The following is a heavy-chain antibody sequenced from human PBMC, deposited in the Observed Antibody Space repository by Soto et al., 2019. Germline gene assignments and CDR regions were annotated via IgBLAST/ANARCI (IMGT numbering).Heavy chain of an antibody. CDR2: ISAYNGNT. Sequence: EASVKVSCKASGYTFTSYGISWVRQAPGQGLEWMGWISAYNGNTNYAQKLQGRVTMTTDTSTSTAYMELRSLRSDDTAVYYCARDVVVVAATVYGMDVWGQGTTVTVSS. CDR1: GYTFTSYG. D-gene: IGHD2-15*01. J-gene: IGHJ6*02. V-gene: IGHV1-18*01. CDR3: ARDVVVVAATVYGMDV.